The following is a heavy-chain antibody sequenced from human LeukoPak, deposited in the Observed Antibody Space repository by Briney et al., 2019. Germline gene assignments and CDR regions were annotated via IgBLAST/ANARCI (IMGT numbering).Heavy chain of an antibody. Sequence: GASVKVSCKASGYTFTSYGISWVRQAPGQGLEWMGWISAYNGNTNYAQKLQGRVTMTTDTSTSTAYMELRSLRSDDTAVYYCARGPYYDFWSGYYQDGWFDPWGRGTLVTVSS. J-gene: IGHJ5*02. CDR3: ARGPYYDFWSGYYQDGWFDP. CDR2: ISAYNGNT. CDR1: GYTFTSYG. D-gene: IGHD3-3*01. V-gene: IGHV1-18*01.